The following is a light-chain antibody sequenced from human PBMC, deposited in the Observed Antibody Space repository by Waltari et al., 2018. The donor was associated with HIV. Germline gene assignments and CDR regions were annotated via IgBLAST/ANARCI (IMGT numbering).Light chain of an antibody. J-gene: IGKJ2*01. V-gene: IGKV1D-8*01. CDR2: DAS. CDR3: QQSYSFPIT. Sequence: LAWYRQRPGEAPTLLISDASTSGSGVPSRFSGSGSGTNFALTISSLQSEDIATYFCQQSYSFPITFGPGT.